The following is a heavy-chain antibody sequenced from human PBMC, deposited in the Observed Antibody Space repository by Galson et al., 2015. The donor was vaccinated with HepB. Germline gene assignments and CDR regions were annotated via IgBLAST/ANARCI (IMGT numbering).Heavy chain of an antibody. D-gene: IGHD2-15*01. Sequence: LRLSCAASGFTVSNTYMNWVRQAPGKGLEWIGNIYYSGSTSYNPSLKSRVTMSVDTSKNQFSLKLSSVTAADTTVYYCARVLRYSFYMDVWGKGTTVTVSS. CDR2: IYYSGST. J-gene: IGHJ6*03. CDR3: ARVLRYSFYMDV. CDR1: GFTVSNTY. V-gene: IGHV4-59*04.